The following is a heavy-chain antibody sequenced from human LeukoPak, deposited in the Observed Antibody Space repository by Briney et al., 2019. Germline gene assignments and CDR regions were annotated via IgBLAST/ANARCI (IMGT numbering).Heavy chain of an antibody. Sequence: GGSLRLSCAASGFTFNDYWMHWVRHPPGKGPVWFSHINSDGSSTSYADSVKGRFTIFRDNAKNTLYLRMNSLRAEDTAVYYCARGIKSGYTAMVYWGQGTLVTVSS. J-gene: IGHJ4*02. CDR1: GFTFNDYW. V-gene: IGHV3-74*01. D-gene: IGHD5-18*01. CDR3: ARGIKSGYTAMVY. CDR2: INSDGSST.